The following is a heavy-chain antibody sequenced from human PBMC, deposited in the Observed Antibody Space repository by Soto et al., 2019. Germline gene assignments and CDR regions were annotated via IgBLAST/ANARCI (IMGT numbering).Heavy chain of an antibody. CDR3: ARDGGSICSSNSCYGPQFDY. J-gene: IGHJ4*02. CDR1: GFTFSTYW. D-gene: IGHD2-2*01. V-gene: IGHV3-7*01. Sequence: GSLRLSCAASGFTFSTYWMSWVRQAPGKGLEWVANIKQDGSQKWYVDSVKGRFTISRDNAKNSLYLQMNSLKGEDTAVYYCARDGGSICSSNSCYGPQFDYWGQGTLVTISS. CDR2: IKQDGSQK.